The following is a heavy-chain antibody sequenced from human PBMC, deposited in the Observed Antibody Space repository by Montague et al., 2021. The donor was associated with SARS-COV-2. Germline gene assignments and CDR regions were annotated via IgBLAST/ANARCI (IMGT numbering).Heavy chain of an antibody. CDR2: IYDRGNV. CDR1: GDSIRNYY. Sequence: SETLSLTCAVSGDSIRNYYWSWIRQPPGRGLEWIAYIYDRGNVDYNPSLKTRVTILVDTSKNQFSLKPSSVTAADTAVYYCAAQTDYYYYWLDAWGQGTTATVSS. J-gene: IGHJ6*02. V-gene: IGHV4-59*08. CDR3: AAQTDYYYYWLDA.